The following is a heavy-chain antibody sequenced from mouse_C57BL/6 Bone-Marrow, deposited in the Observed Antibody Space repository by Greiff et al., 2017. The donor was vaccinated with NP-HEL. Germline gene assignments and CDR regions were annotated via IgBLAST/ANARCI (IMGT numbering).Heavy chain of an antibody. CDR2: IYPGDGDT. CDR1: GYAFSSSW. J-gene: IGHJ4*01. D-gene: IGHD1-1*01. CDR3: ARGHYGSLQ. Sequence: VKLQESGPELVKPGASVKISCKASGYAFSSSWMNWVKQRPGKGLEWIGRIYPGDGDTNYNGKFKGKTTLTADKSSSTAYMQLSSLTSEDSAVYFCARGHYGSLQWGQGTSVTVSS. V-gene: IGHV1-82*01.